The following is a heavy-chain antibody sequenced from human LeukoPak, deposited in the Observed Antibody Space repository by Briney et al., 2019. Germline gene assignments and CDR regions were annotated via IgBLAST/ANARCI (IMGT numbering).Heavy chain of an antibody. CDR2: IIPIFGTA. CDR3: ARGESNWFYP. Sequence: SVKVSCKASGGTFSSYAISWVREAPGQGLEWMGGIIPIFGTANYAQKFQGRVTITTDESTSTAYMELSSLRSEDTAVYYCARGESNWFYPWGQGTLVTVSS. V-gene: IGHV1-69*05. CDR1: GGTFSSYA. J-gene: IGHJ5*02.